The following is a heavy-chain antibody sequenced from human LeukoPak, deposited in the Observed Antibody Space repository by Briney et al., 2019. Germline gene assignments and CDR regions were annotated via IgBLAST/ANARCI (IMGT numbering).Heavy chain of an antibody. D-gene: IGHD6-6*01. Sequence: PGGSLRLSCAASGFTFSSYSMNWVRQAPGKGLEWVSGISWNSGSIGYADSVKGRFTISRDNAKNSLYLQMNSLRAEDTALYYCAKDRGSSPPFDPWGQGTLVTVSS. CDR2: ISWNSGSI. J-gene: IGHJ5*02. V-gene: IGHV3-9*01. CDR1: GFTFSSYS. CDR3: AKDRGSSPPFDP.